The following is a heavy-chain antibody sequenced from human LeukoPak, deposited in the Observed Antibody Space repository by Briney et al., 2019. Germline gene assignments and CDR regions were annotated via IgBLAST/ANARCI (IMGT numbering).Heavy chain of an antibody. CDR3: AKDPAHAPANYGSGSYYIPYTVFDI. V-gene: IGHV3-30*02. J-gene: IGHJ3*02. CDR2: IRYDGSNK. D-gene: IGHD3-10*01. Sequence: GGSLRLSCAASGFTFSSYGMHWVRQAPGKGLEWVAFIRYDGSNKYYADSVKGRFTISRDNSKNTLYLQMNSLRAEDTAVYYCAKDPAHAPANYGSGSYYIPYTVFDIWGQGTMVTVSS. CDR1: GFTFSSYG.